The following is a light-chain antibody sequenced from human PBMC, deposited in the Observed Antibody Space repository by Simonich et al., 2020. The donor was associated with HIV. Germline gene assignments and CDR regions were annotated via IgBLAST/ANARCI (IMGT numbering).Light chain of an antibody. CDR3: QQCNNWPPT. CDR2: DAS. J-gene: IGKJ1*01. CDR1: QSVSSY. V-gene: IGKV3-11*01. Sequence: EVVLTQSPATLSLSPGERATLSCRASQSVSSYLAWYQQKPGQAPRLLIYDASNRATGIPARFSGSGSGTDFALTISTMQSEDFAVYYCQQCNNWPPTFGQGTKVEIK.